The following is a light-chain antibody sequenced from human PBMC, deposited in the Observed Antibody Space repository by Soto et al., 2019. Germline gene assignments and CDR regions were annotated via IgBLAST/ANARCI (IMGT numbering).Light chain of an antibody. CDR2: DAS. CDR1: QSVSSN. Sequence: EIVMTQSPATLSVSPGERATLSCRASQSVSSNLAWYQQKPGQAPSLLIYDASARATGIPARFSGSGSGTEFTLTISSLQTEDFAVYYCQQYNNWPRTLGQGTKVEIK. V-gene: IGKV3-15*01. CDR3: QQYNNWPRT. J-gene: IGKJ1*01.